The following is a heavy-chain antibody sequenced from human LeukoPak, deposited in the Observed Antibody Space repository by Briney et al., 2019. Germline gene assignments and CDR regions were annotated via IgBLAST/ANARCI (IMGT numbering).Heavy chain of an antibody. V-gene: IGHV3-48*01. D-gene: IGHD5-18*01. CDR3: ARDRGYSYGSYFDY. Sequence: GGSLRLSCAASGFTFSTYTMNWVRQAPGKGLEWVSFISSSSSSIYYADSVKGRFTISRDNAKNSLYLEMNSLRAEDTALYYCARDRGYSYGSYFDYWGQGTLVTVSS. J-gene: IGHJ4*02. CDR1: GFTFSTYT. CDR2: ISSSSSSI.